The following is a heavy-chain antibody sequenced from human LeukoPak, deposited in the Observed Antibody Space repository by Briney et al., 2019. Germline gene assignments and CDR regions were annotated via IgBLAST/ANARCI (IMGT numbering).Heavy chain of an antibody. J-gene: IGHJ4*02. CDR1: GYTFTSYY. CDR2: INPSGGST. CDR3: AREGSCGGDCYYFDY. Sequence: GASVKVSCKASGYTFTSYYMHWVRQAPGQGLEWMGIINPSGGSTSYAQRFQGRVTMTRDTSTSTVYMELSSLRSEDTAVYYCAREGSCGGDCYYFDYWGQGTLVTVSS. V-gene: IGHV1-46*01. D-gene: IGHD2-21*02.